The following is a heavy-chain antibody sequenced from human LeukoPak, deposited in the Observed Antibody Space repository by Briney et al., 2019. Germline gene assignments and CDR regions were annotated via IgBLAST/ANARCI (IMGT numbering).Heavy chain of an antibody. CDR1: GIIFSNYW. V-gene: IGHV3-7*01. Sequence: GGSLRLSCAASGIIFSNYWMSWVRQAPGKGLEWVANIKQDGSEKYYVDSVKGRFTISRDNAKNSLYLQMNSLRAEDTAVYYCARGRGLRALDAFDIWGQGTMVTVSS. D-gene: IGHD5-12*01. CDR3: ARGRGLRALDAFDI. J-gene: IGHJ3*02. CDR2: IKQDGSEK.